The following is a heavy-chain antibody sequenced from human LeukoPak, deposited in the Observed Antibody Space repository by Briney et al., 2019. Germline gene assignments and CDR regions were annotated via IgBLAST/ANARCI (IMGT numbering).Heavy chain of an antibody. Sequence: SETLSLTCTVSGGSISTYYWSWIRQPPGKGLEWIGYIYYSGSTNYNPSLKSRVTISVDTSKNQFSLKLSSVTAADTAVYYCARGIGDYYYMDVWGRGTTVTISS. D-gene: IGHD2-15*01. J-gene: IGHJ6*03. CDR1: GGSISTYY. CDR2: IYYSGST. V-gene: IGHV4-59*08. CDR3: ARGIGDYYYMDV.